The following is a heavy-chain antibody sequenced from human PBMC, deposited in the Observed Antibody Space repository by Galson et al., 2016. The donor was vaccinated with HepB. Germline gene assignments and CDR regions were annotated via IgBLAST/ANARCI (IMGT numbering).Heavy chain of an antibody. Sequence: SLRLSCAASGFTFSNCAMTWVRQAPGKGLEWVSAITGGGRHTYYADSVKGRFTISRDNSKNSLYLQINSLRAEDTAVYYCARQYDDFWDGRNWYFDLWGRGTLVTVSS. V-gene: IGHV3-23*01. CDR1: GFTFSNCA. CDR2: ITGGGRHT. J-gene: IGHJ2*01. D-gene: IGHD3-3*01. CDR3: ARQYDDFWDGRNWYFDL.